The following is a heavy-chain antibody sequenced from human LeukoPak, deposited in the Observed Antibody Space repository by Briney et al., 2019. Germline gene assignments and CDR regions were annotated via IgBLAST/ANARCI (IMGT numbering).Heavy chain of an antibody. CDR1: GYTFTGYY. Sequence: ASVKVSCKASGYTFTGYYMHWVRQAPGQGLEWMGWINPNSGGTNYAQKFQGRVTMTRDTSTSTVYMELSSLRSEDTAVYYCARDSVAPGCSSTSCLSGYYYMDVWGKGTTVTVSS. CDR2: INPNSGGT. D-gene: IGHD2-2*01. V-gene: IGHV1-2*02. CDR3: ARDSVAPGCSSTSCLSGYYYMDV. J-gene: IGHJ6*03.